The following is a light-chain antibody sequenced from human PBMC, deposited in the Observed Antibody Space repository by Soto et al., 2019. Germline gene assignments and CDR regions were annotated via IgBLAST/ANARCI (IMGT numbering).Light chain of an antibody. Sequence: DNQMTQSPSTLSGSEGDRVTITCRASQSISSWLAWYQQKPGKAPKLLIYKASTLKSGVPSRFSGSGSGTEFTLTISSLQPDDFATYYSQLYNSYLEAFGQGTKVDI. CDR1: QSISSW. CDR3: QLYNSYLEA. J-gene: IGKJ1*01. V-gene: IGKV1-5*03. CDR2: KAS.